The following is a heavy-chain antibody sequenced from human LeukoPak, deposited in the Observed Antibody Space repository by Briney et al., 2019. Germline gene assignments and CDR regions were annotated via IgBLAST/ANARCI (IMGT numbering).Heavy chain of an antibody. J-gene: IGHJ3*02. Sequence: SETPSLTCTVSGGSVSSDSYYWSWIRQPPGKGLEWIGYIYHSGSTNYNPSLKSRVTISVDTSKNQFSLKLSSVTAADTAVYYCARDRSYDSSGAFDIWGQGTMVTVSS. CDR3: ARDRSYDSSGAFDI. V-gene: IGHV4-61*01. CDR1: GGSVSSDSYY. CDR2: IYHSGST. D-gene: IGHD3-22*01.